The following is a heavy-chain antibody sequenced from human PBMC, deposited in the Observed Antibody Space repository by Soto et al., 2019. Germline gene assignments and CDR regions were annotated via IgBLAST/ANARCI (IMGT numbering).Heavy chain of an antibody. J-gene: IGHJ4*02. Sequence: GSLRLSCAASGFTFSSYAMHWVRQAPGKGLEWVAVISYDGSNKYYADSVKGRFTISRDNSKNTLYLQMNSLRAEDTAVYYCARVSGLGYFDYWGQGTLVTVSS. V-gene: IGHV3-30-3*01. CDR1: GFTFSSYA. D-gene: IGHD3-10*01. CDR2: ISYDGSNK. CDR3: ARVSGLGYFDY.